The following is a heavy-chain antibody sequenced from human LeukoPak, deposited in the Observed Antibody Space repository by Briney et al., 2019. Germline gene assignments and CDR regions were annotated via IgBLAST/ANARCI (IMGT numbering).Heavy chain of an antibody. CDR2: IYYSGST. V-gene: IGHV4-59*01. J-gene: IGHJ3*02. CDR3: ASASPHYYDSSGYVIGAFDI. CDR1: GGSISSYY. Sequence: SETLSLTCTVSGGSISSYYWSWIRQPPGKGLGWIGYIYYSGSTNYNPSLKSRVTISVDTSKNQFSLKLSSVTAADTAVYYCASASPHYYDSSGYVIGAFDIWGQGTMVTVSS. D-gene: IGHD3-22*01.